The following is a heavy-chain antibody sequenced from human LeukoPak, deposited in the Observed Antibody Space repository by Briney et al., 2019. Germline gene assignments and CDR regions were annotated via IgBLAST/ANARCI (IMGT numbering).Heavy chain of an antibody. CDR3: ARDSSPTTGGYYMDV. Sequence: QSGGSLRLSCAASGFTFRSDWMHWVRQVPGKGLVWVSRINTDGSSTNYADSVKGRFTISRDNAKNTLYLQMNSLRAEDTAVYYCARDSSPTTGGYYMDVWGKGTTVTVSS. D-gene: IGHD1-14*01. CDR1: GFTFRSDW. J-gene: IGHJ6*03. V-gene: IGHV3-74*01. CDR2: INTDGSST.